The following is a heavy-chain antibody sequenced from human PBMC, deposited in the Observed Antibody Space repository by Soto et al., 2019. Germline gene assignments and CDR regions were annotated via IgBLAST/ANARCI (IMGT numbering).Heavy chain of an antibody. Sequence: EVQLVESGGGLVQPGGSLKLSCAVSGFTFSASAMHWVRQASGKGLEWVGRIRSKANNYATVYAASVQGRFTISRDDSRNTAYLQMNSLKTEETAVYYCTIIRLGSVAATVIDYWGPGTLITVSS. J-gene: IGHJ4*02. D-gene: IGHD6-19*01. V-gene: IGHV3-73*02. CDR3: TIIRLGSVAATVIDY. CDR1: GFTFSASA. CDR2: IRSKANNYAT.